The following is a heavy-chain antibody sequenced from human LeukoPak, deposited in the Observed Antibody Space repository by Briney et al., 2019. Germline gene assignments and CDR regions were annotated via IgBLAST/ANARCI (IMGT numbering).Heavy chain of an antibody. J-gene: IGHJ5*02. Sequence: SETLSLTCSVSGDSISSYYWSWIRQPPGKGLEWIGYIYYSGSTNYNPSLKSRVTISVDTSKNQFSLKLSSVTAADTAVYYCARVGSSSWSWGQGTLVTVSS. D-gene: IGHD6-13*01. V-gene: IGHV4-59*08. CDR3: ARVGSSSWS. CDR2: IYYSGST. CDR1: GDSISSYY.